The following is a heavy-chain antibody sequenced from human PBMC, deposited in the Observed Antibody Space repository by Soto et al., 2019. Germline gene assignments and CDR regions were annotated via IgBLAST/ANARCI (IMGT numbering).Heavy chain of an antibody. V-gene: IGHV3-23*01. D-gene: IGHD3-10*01. CDR1: GFTFSSYT. CDR2: ISGRGGST. Sequence: GGSLRLSCAASGFTFSSYTMSWVRQAPGKGLEWVSAISGRGGSTYYRDSVKVRFTISRDNSKNTLYLQMNSLRVEDTAVYYCAKGRSDYYDSGIKDYWGQGTLVTVSS. J-gene: IGHJ4*02. CDR3: AKGRSDYYDSGIKDY.